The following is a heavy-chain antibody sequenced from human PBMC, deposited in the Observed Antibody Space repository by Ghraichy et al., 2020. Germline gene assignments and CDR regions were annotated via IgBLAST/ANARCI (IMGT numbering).Heavy chain of an antibody. J-gene: IGHJ4*02. CDR3: ARISFRGGSEVY. Sequence: SETLSLTCAIYGGSFSPYYWSWIRQTPGKGLDWVGLLSHDFITNYNPSLKSRVTISIDTSKNQLSLKLTSVTAADTAIYYCARISFRGGSEVYWGQGTQVTVSS. CDR1: GGSFSPYY. D-gene: IGHD3-10*01. V-gene: IGHV4-34*01. CDR2: LSHDFIT.